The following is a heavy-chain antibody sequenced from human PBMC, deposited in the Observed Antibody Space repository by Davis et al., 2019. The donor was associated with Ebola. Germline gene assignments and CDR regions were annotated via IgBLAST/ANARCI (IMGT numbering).Heavy chain of an antibody. V-gene: IGHV4-61*01. CDR3: ARHLSYGGNPGKYYFDY. D-gene: IGHD4-23*01. CDR1: GGSVSSASHY. CDR2: MYYSGSP. J-gene: IGHJ4*02. Sequence: MPGGSLRLSCASSGGSVSSASHYWSWIRQPPGKGLEWIGYMYYSGSPNYNPSLNSRVTISVDTSKNQFSLKLSSVTAADTAVYYCARHLSYGGNPGKYYFDYWGQGTLVTVSS.